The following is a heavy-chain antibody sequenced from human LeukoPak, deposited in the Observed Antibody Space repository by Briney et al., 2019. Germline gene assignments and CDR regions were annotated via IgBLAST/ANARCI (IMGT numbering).Heavy chain of an antibody. V-gene: IGHV3-23*01. CDR2: ISGSGGST. Sequence: GGSLRLSCAASGFTFSSYAMSWVRQAPGKGLEWVSAISGSGGSTYYADSVKGRFTISRDNSKNTLYLQMNSLRAEDTAVYYCAKLNHQLLWFGELFRISDYYYGMDVWGQGTTVTVSS. CDR3: AKLNHQLLWFGELFRISDYYYGMDV. J-gene: IGHJ6*02. CDR1: GFTFSSYA. D-gene: IGHD3-10*01.